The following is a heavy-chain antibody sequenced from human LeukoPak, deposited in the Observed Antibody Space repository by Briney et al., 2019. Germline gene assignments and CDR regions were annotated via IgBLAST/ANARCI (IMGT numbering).Heavy chain of an antibody. CDR3: AELGITMIGGV. D-gene: IGHD3-10*02. CDR1: GFTFSTYW. V-gene: IGHV3-7*01. CDR2: IKADGGEK. J-gene: IGHJ6*04. Sequence: PGGSLRLSCAASGFTFSTYWMNWFRQTPGKGLEWVAKIKADGGEKDHAASVKGRFTISRDNAKNSLYLQMNSLRAEDTAVYYCAELGITMIGGVWGKGTTVTISS.